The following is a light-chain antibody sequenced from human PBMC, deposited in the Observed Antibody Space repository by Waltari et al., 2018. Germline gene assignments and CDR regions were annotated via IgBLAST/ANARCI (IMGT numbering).Light chain of an antibody. CDR2: DVT. Sequence: QSALTQPRSVSGSPGQSVTISCTGTRSDGGGYIFVSWYQQHPGTAPKHIISDVTKRPAGVPDRFAGSKSGNTASLTISGLQAEDEADYYCSSYAGNYVAFGGGTKLTVL. CDR1: RSDGGGYIF. V-gene: IGLV2-11*01. CDR3: SSYAGNYVA. J-gene: IGLJ2*01.